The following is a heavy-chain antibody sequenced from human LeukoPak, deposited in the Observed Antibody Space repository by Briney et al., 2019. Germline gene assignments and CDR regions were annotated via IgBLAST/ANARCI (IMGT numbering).Heavy chain of an antibody. CDR3: TRDTDFGSPTNYFDH. Sequence: PGGSLRLSCAASGFTFDDYAMHWVRQAPGKGLDWVSLISWEGQTTYYADSVRGRFSISRDNNKNSLFLEMNSLTTDDTGFYYCTRDTDFGSPTNYFDHWGRGTLVSVSS. J-gene: IGHJ4*02. V-gene: IGHV3-43*01. CDR1: GFTFDDYA. D-gene: IGHD3-10*01. CDR2: ISWEGQTT.